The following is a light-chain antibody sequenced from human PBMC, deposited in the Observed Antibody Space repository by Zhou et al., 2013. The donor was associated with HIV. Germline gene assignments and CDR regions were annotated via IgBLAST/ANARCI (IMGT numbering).Light chain of an antibody. CDR2: GAS. J-gene: IGKJ2*04. CDR1: QSVNSAY. V-gene: IGKV3-20*01. CDR3: QQYVSMCS. Sequence: EIVLTQSPGTLSLSPGERATVSCRASQSVNSAYLAWYQQKPGQAPRLLIYGASNRATDIPDRFSGSGSGTDFTLTITRLEPEDFAVYICQQYVSMCSFGQGTRLEIK.